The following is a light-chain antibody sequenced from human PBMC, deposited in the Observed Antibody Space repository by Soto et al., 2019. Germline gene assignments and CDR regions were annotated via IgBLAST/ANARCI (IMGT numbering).Light chain of an antibody. J-gene: IGKJ2*01. CDR2: WTS. Sequence: DIVMTQSPESLAVSLGERATINCKSSQSVLYGANNQNYIAWYQKKPRQPPKVLIYWTSIRESGVPDRFTGSGSGKDFTLTITNLQAEDVAVYYCQQYYSTPPTFGQGTKLEI. CDR3: QQYYSTPPT. CDR1: QSVLYGANNQNY. V-gene: IGKV4-1*01.